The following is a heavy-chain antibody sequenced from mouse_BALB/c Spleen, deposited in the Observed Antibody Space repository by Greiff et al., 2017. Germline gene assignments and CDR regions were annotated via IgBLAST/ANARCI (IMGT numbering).Heavy chain of an antibody. D-gene: IGHD1-1*01. CDR2: ISYSGST. Sequence: VQLQQSGPSLVKPSQTLSLTCSVTGDSITSGYWNWIRKFPGNKLEYMGYISYSGSTYYNPSLKSRISITRDTSKNQYYLQLNSVTTEDTATYYCARYAVVGDYYAMDYWGQGTSVTVSS. CDR1: GDSITSGY. CDR3: ARYAVVGDYYAMDY. J-gene: IGHJ4*01. V-gene: IGHV3-8*02.